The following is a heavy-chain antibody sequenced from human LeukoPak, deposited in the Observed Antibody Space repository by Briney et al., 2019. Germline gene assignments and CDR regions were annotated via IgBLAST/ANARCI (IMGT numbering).Heavy chain of an antibody. Sequence: GASVKVSCKASGYTFTSYGISWVRQAPGQGLEWMGWISAYNGNTNYAQKLQGRVTMTTDTSTSTAYMELRSLRSEDTAVYYCARGEIVTMVRGVKSFYYWGQGTLVTVSS. CDR3: ARGEIVTMVRGVKSFYY. D-gene: IGHD3-10*01. J-gene: IGHJ4*02. V-gene: IGHV1-18*01. CDR2: ISAYNGNT. CDR1: GYTFTSYG.